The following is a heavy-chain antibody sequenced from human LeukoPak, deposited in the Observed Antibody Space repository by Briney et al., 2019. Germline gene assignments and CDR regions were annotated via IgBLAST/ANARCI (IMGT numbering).Heavy chain of an antibody. CDR2: INAANGNT. CDR1: GYTFINYA. Sequence: ASVKVSCKASGYTFINYAIHWLRQAPGQRLEWMGWINAANGNTKYSQKFQGRVTITRDTSASTAYMELSSLRFGDTSVYYCARHSDDAWFDPWGQGTLVTVSS. V-gene: IGHV1-3*01. J-gene: IGHJ5*02. D-gene: IGHD1-1*01. CDR3: ARHSDDAWFDP.